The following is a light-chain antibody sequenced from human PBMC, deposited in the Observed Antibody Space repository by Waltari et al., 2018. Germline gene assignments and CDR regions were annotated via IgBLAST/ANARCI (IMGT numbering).Light chain of an antibody. Sequence: DLQMTQSPSTLSASVADRVTITCRASQSISSWLAWYQQNPGKAPKLLIYKASSLESGVPSRFSGSGSGTEFTLTISSLQPDDFATYYCQQYNSYPWTFGQGTKVEIK. J-gene: IGKJ1*01. CDR2: KAS. CDR1: QSISSW. V-gene: IGKV1-5*03. CDR3: QQYNSYPWT.